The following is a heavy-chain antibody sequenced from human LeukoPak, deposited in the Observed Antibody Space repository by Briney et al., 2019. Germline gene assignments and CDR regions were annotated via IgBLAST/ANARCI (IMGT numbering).Heavy chain of an antibody. CDR3: ARIITMVRGVIPWFDP. D-gene: IGHD3-10*01. CDR2: IKQDGSEK. J-gene: IGHJ5*02. V-gene: IGHV3-7*01. Sequence: GGSLRLSCAVSGFTFSSYWMSWVRQAPGKGLEWVANIKQDGSEKYYVDSVKGRFTISRDNAKNSLYLQMNSLRAEDTAVYYCARIITMVRGVIPWFDPWGQGTLVTVSS. CDR1: GFTFSSYW.